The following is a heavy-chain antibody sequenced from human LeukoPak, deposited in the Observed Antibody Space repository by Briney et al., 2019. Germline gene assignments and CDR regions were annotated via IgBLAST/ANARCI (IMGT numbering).Heavy chain of an antibody. CDR2: ITSSSSTI. CDR3: ARGVSKNP. V-gene: IGHV3-48*01. J-gene: IGHJ5*02. Sequence: GGSLRLSCGISGFIFSGYDMSWVRQAPGKGLEWLSFITSSSSTIYYADSVRGRFTISRDNDKNSLYLQMSSLRAKDTAVYYCARGVSKNPWGQGTLVTVSS. CDR1: GFIFSGYD.